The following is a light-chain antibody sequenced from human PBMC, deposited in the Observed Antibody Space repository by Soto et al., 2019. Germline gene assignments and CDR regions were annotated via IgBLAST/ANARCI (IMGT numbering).Light chain of an antibody. CDR3: QQLWTYPLT. J-gene: IGKJ4*01. CDR1: QTISSW. Sequence: DTPLTHSPSTLSGPVLNRFTIXFLASQTISSWLAWYQQKPGKAPKLLISAASTLHSGVPSRFSGSGSGTDFTLTISSLQPEDFATYYCQQLWTYPLTFGGGTKVDIK. V-gene: IGKV1-5*01. CDR2: AAS.